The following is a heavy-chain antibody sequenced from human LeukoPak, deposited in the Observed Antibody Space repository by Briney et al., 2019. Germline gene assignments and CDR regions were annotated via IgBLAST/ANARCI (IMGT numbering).Heavy chain of an antibody. Sequence: PGGSLRLSCAPSEFTSSSYWMTWVRQAPGEGLEWVATIKQDGSETYYVDSVEARFTISRDNAKNSLYLQMNSLRAEDTAVYYCARLRVGYLDCWGQGTLVTVSS. CDR3: ARLRVGYLDC. CDR1: EFTSSSYW. CDR2: IKQDGSET. D-gene: IGHD3-3*01. V-gene: IGHV3-7*01. J-gene: IGHJ4*02.